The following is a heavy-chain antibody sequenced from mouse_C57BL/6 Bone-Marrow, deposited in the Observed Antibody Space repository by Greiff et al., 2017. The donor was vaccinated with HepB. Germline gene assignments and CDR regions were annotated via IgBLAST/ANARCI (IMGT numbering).Heavy chain of an antibody. CDR1: GYTFTSYG. CDR2: IYPRSGNT. D-gene: IGHD1-1*01. CDR3: ARGYYGSLYAMDY. V-gene: IGHV1-81*01. Sequence: QVQLQQSGAELARPGASVKLSCKASGYTFTSYGISWVKQSTGQGLEWIGEIYPRSGNTYYNEKFKGKATLTADKSSSTAYMELRSLTSEDSAVYFCARGYYGSLYAMDYWGQGTSVTVSS. J-gene: IGHJ4*01.